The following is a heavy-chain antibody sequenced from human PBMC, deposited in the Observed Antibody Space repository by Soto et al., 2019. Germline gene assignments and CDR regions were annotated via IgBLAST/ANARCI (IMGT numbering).Heavy chain of an antibody. V-gene: IGHV3-21*01. CDR3: ARDSVRDYLYYYYGMDV. D-gene: IGHD4-17*01. CDR1: GFTFSSYT. Sequence: EVQLVESGGGLVKPGGSLRLSCAASGFTFSSYTMNWVRQAPGRGLEWVSSIGTSSSYIYYADSVKGRFTISRDNAKNSLFLQMNSLRADDTAVYYCARDSVRDYLYYYYGMDVWGQRTTVTVSS. CDR2: IGTSSSYI. J-gene: IGHJ6*02.